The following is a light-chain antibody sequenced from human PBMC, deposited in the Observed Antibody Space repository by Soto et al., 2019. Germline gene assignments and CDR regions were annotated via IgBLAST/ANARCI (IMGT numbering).Light chain of an antibody. Sequence: EIVLTQSPGTLSLSPGERATLSCRASEAVSSSFLAWYQQKPGQAPRLLIYGASSRATGIPDRFSGSGSGTDFTLTIRRLEPEDFAVYYCQQCGTSPKTFGQGTRVEIK. V-gene: IGKV3-20*01. CDR2: GAS. J-gene: IGKJ1*01. CDR3: QQCGTSPKT. CDR1: EAVSSSF.